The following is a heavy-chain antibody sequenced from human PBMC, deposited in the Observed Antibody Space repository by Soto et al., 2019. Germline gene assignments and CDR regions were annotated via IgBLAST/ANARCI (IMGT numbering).Heavy chain of an antibody. J-gene: IGHJ4*02. Sequence: DVQLVESGGGLVQPGGSLRLSCAASGFTFGYYNMHWVRQAPGKGLEWVSFVRSSGDDTYYADSVKGRFTIARDNAKDSRYLQMNSLREEDTAVYYCARDGESSSSSGFDFWGQGALVTVSS. CDR2: VRSSGDDT. CDR3: ARDGESSSSSGFDF. CDR1: GFTFGYYN. D-gene: IGHD2-2*01. V-gene: IGHV3-48*02.